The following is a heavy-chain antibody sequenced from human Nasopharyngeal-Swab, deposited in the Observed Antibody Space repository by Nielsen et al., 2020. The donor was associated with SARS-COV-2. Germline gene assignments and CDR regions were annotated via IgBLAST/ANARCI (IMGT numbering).Heavy chain of an antibody. V-gene: IGHV3-23*01. D-gene: IGHD6-19*01. CDR3: ARGSIAVAGTFHFDY. Sequence: GESLKISCAASGFTFSTAMSWVRQAPGKGLEWVSAISGSGGSTYYADSVKGRFTISRDNSKKTLYLQMNSLRADDTAVYYCARGSIAVAGTFHFDYWGQGTLVTVSS. CDR2: ISGSGGST. J-gene: IGHJ4*02. CDR1: GFTFSTA.